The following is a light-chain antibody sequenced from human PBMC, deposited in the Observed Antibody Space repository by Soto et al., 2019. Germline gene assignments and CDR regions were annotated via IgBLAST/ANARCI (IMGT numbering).Light chain of an antibody. CDR1: RSNIGSNT. J-gene: IGLJ3*02. CDR3: ASWDDSLNGQL. V-gene: IGLV1-44*01. Sequence: QSVLTQPPSVSGTPGQRVTISCSGGRSNIGSNTVNWYQQFPGAAPKLLIYGNTEWPSGVPGRFSGSKSGASGSLAISGLQSEDEADYYCASWDDSLNGQLFGGGTKVTVL. CDR2: GNT.